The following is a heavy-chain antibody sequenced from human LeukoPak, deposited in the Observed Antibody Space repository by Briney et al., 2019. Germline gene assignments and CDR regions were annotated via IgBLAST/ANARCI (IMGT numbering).Heavy chain of an antibody. CDR2: IHNSGST. D-gene: IGHD2-15*01. CDR3: ARGGGLVVVRSGLLDY. J-gene: IGHJ4*02. CDR1: GGSITGYY. V-gene: IGHV4-59*01. Sequence: SETLSLTCTVSGGSITGYYWTWIRQPPGKRLEWIGYIHNSGSTNYNPSLKSRLTISVDTSKNQFSLRLSSVTAADTAVYYCARGGGLVVVRSGLLDYWGQGTLVTVSS.